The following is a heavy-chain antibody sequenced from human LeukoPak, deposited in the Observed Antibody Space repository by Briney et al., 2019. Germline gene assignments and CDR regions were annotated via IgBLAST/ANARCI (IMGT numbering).Heavy chain of an antibody. V-gene: IGHV4-39*07. CDR1: GGSISSGSYY. Sequence: PSQTLSLTCTVSGGSISSGSYYWSWIRQPPGKGLEWIGEINHSGSTNYNPSLKSRVTISGDTSKKQFSLKLSSVTAADTAVYYCARGPQTYYDILTGLSFWGQGTLVTVSS. J-gene: IGHJ4*02. D-gene: IGHD3-9*01. CDR2: INHSGST. CDR3: ARGPQTYYDILTGLSF.